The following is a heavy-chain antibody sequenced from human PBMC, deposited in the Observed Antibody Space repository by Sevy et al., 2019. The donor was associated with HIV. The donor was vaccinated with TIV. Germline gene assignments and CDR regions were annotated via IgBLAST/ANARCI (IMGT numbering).Heavy chain of an antibody. J-gene: IGHJ6*03. CDR1: GFTVSSNY. CDR2: IYSGGST. Sequence: GGSLRLSCAASGFTVSSNYMSWVRQAPGKGLEWVSVIYSGGSTYYADSVKGRFTISRHNSKNTLYLQMNSLRAEDTAVYYCASLAWGYYYYMDVWVKGTTVTVSS. V-gene: IGHV3-53*04. CDR3: ASLAWGYYYYMDV. D-gene: IGHD3-16*01.